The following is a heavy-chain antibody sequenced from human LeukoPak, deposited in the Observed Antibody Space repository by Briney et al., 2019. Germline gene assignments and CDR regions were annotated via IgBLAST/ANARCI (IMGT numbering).Heavy chain of an antibody. J-gene: IGHJ4*02. CDR3: AGSSGWYWSSSLNY. CDR1: GGSISSYY. V-gene: IGHV4-59*01. CDR2: IYYSGST. D-gene: IGHD6-19*01. Sequence: SETLSLTCTVSGGSISSYYWSWIRQPPGKGLEWIGYIYYSGSTNYNPSLKSRVTISVDTSKNQFSLKLSSVTAADTAVYYCAGSSGWYWSSSLNYWGQGTPVTVSS.